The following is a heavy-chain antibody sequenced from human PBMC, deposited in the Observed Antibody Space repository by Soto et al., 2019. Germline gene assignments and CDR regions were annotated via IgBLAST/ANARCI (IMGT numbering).Heavy chain of an antibody. V-gene: IGHV3-74*01. Sequence: GGSRRHSCAASGFTSRRYWMHWVRQAPGKGLVWVSRINSDGSSTSYADSVKGRFTISRDNAKNTLYLQMNSLRAEDTAVYYCANLAGYSSGWAPFDYWGQGT. D-gene: IGHD6-19*01. J-gene: IGHJ4*02. CDR3: ANLAGYSSGWAPFDY. CDR1: GFTSRRYW. CDR2: INSDGSST.